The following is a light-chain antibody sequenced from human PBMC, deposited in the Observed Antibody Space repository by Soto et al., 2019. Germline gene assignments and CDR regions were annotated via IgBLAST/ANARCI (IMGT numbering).Light chain of an antibody. CDR1: SSNIGSNY. Sequence: QSVLTQPPSVSAAPGQKVTISCSGSSSNIGSNYVSWYQQLPGTAPKLLIYENNKRPSGIPDRFSGSKSGTSATLGITGLKTGDEADYFCGTWDSSLSTGEVFGTGTKVTVL. CDR3: GTWDSSLSTGEV. V-gene: IGLV1-51*02. CDR2: ENN. J-gene: IGLJ1*01.